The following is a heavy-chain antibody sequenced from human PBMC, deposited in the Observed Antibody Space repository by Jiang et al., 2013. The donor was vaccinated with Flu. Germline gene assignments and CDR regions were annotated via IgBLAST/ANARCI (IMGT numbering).Heavy chain of an antibody. CDR2: INPSGGST. Sequence: SGAEVKKPGASVKVSCEASGYTFTSYYMQWVRQAPGQGLEWVGIINPSGGSTNYAQKFQGRVTMTRDTSTSTVYMELSSLRSEDTAVYYCARSTLGCSSTSCYARITGTTNYGMDVWGQGTTVTVSS. J-gene: IGHJ6*02. CDR1: GYTFTSYY. CDR3: ARSTLGCSSTSCYARITGTTNYGMDV. V-gene: IGHV1-46*01. D-gene: IGHD2-2*01.